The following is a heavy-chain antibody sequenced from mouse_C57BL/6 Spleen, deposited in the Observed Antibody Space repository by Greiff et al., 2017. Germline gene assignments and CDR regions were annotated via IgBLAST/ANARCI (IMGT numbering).Heavy chain of an antibody. CDR2: IYPGDGDT. CDR3: AKGDYYGTPFDY. Sequence: QVQLKESGAELVKPGASVKISCKASGYAFSSYWMNWVKQRPGKGLEWIGQIYPGDGDTNYNGKFKGKATLTADKSSSTAYMQLSSLTSEDSAVYFCAKGDYYGTPFDYWGQGTTLTVSS. J-gene: IGHJ2*01. V-gene: IGHV1-80*01. D-gene: IGHD1-1*01. CDR1: GYAFSSYW.